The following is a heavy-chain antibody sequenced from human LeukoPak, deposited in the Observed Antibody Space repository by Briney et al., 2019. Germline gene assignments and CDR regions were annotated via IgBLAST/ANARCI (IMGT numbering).Heavy chain of an antibody. D-gene: IGHD5-24*01. CDR2: ISYDGSNE. Sequence: GSLRLSCAASGFTFSRYGMHWVRRAPGRGLEWVALISYDGSNEYYVESVKGRFAISRDNSKNTLYLQMNSLRDEDTAVYYCAKGQGYNYWDAFDIWGQGTKVTVSS. CDR3: AKGQGYNYWDAFDI. J-gene: IGHJ3*02. V-gene: IGHV3-30*18. CDR1: GFTFSRYG.